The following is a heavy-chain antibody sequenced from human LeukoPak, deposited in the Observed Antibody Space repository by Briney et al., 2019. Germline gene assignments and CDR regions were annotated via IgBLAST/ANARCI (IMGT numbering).Heavy chain of an antibody. J-gene: IGHJ4*02. V-gene: IGHV1-69*06. CDR3: ARDPAYYYDSSGYHY. CDR2: IIPIFGTA. Sequence: GASVKVSCKASGYIFTGYYMHWVRQAPGQGLEWMGWIIPIFGTANYAQKFQGRVTITADKSTSTAYMELSSLRSEDTAVYYCARDPAYYYDSSGYHYWGQGTLVTVSS. D-gene: IGHD3-22*01. CDR1: GYIFTGYY.